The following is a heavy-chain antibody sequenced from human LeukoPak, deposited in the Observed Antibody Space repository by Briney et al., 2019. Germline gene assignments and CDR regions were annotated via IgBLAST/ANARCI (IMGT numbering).Heavy chain of an antibody. CDR2: ISSSRSYI. CDR1: GFTFNSYS. CDR3: ARDLNYVSGSYDY. J-gene: IGHJ4*02. Sequence: GGSLRLSCAASGFTFNSYSMSWVRQAPGKGLEWVSSISSSRSYIYYADSVKGRFTISRDNAKNSLYLQMNSLRAEDTAVYYCARDLNYVSGSYDYWGQGTLVTVSS. V-gene: IGHV3-21*01. D-gene: IGHD3-10*01.